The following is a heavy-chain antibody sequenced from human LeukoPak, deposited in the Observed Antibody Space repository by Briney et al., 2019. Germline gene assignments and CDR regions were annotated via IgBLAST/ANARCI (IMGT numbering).Heavy chain of an antibody. CDR3: AKDSPYSSGWYLDY. Sequence: GGSLRLSCAASGFTFGSYAMSWVRQAPGKGLEWVSAISGSGGSTYYADSVKGRFTVSRDNSKNTLYLQMNSLRAEDTAVYYCAKDSPYSSGWYLDYWGQGTLVTVSS. CDR2: ISGSGGST. D-gene: IGHD6-19*01. CDR1: GFTFGSYA. V-gene: IGHV3-23*01. J-gene: IGHJ4*02.